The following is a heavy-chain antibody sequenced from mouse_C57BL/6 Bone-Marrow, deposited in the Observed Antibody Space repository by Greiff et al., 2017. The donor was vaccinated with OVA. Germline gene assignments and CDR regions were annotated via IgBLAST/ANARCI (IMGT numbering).Heavy chain of an antibody. Sequence: QGVESGGGLVKPGGSLKLSCAASGFTFSDYGMHWVRQAPEKGLEWVSYISSGSSTNYYADTVKCRFTISRDNAKNTLFRQMTSLRSEDTAMYYCARYSNYVDWYFDVWGTGTTVTVSS. D-gene: IGHD2-5*01. CDR3: ARYSNYVDWYFDV. V-gene: IGHV5-17*01. J-gene: IGHJ1*03. CDR1: GFTFSDYG. CDR2: ISSGSSTN.